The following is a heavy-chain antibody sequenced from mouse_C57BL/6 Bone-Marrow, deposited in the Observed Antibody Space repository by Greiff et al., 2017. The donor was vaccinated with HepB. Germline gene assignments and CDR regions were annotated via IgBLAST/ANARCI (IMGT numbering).Heavy chain of an antibody. V-gene: IGHV1-69*01. CDR1: GYTFTSYW. J-gene: IGHJ4*01. D-gene: IGHD2-4*01. CDR2: IDPSDSYT. Sequence: QVQLQQPGAELVMPGASVKLSCKASGYTFTSYWMHWVKQRPGQGLEWIGEIDPSDSYTNYNQKFKGKSTLTVDKSSSTAYMQLSSLTSEDSAVYYCARFYYDHYYDAMDYWGQGTAVTVSA. CDR3: ARFYYDHYYDAMDY.